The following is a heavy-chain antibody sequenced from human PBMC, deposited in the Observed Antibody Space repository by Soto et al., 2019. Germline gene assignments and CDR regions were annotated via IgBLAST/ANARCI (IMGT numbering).Heavy chain of an antibody. Sequence: SETMSLTCTVSGGSISGYYWSWIRQPPGKGLEWIGYMYNTGSTVYNPSFKSRVTISVDTSKNQFSLKLNSVTAADTAVYYCARDLWGYCGTDCYPLDVWGQGTTVTVSS. D-gene: IGHD2-21*02. CDR3: ARDLWGYCGTDCYPLDV. V-gene: IGHV4-59*01. CDR2: MYNTGST. J-gene: IGHJ6*02. CDR1: GGSISGYY.